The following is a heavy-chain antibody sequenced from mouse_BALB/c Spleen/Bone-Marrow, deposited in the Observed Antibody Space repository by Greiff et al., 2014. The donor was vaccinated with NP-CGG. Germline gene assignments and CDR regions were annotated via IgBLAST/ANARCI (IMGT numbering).Heavy chain of an antibody. D-gene: IGHD1-1*01. CDR1: GFSLTSYG. V-gene: IGHV2-9*02. Sequence: VQVVESGPGLVAPSQSLSITCTVSGFSLTSYGVHWVRQPPGKGLEWLGVIGIGGSTNYNSALMSRLSISKDNSKSQVFLKMNSLQTDDTAMYYCARASYYYGSRYDYWGQGTTLTVSS. CDR3: ARASYYYGSRYDY. J-gene: IGHJ2*01. CDR2: IGIGGST.